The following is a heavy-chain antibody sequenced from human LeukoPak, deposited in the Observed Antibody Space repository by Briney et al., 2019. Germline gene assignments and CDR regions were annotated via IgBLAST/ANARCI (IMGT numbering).Heavy chain of an antibody. J-gene: IGHJ4*02. CDR2: ISNDRSSV. D-gene: IGHD2-21*01. V-gene: IGHV3-48*02. CDR3: ARDTDWSSDY. CDR1: GFTFSDCS. Sequence: PGGSLRLSCATSGFTFSDCSMNWVRQAPGKGPEWISYISNDRSSVADSLKGRFTISRDNAENSLFLQMNSLRDEDTAVYYCARDTDWSSDYWGQGILVTVSS.